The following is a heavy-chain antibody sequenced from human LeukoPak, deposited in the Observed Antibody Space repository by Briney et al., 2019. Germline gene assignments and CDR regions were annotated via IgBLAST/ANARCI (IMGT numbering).Heavy chain of an antibody. CDR3: AKPLDSSGYYATRGSSIDY. D-gene: IGHD3-22*01. CDR2: ISGSGGST. CDR1: GFTSSSYA. J-gene: IGHJ4*02. Sequence: PGGSLRLSCAASGFTSSSYAMSWVRQAPGKGLEWVSAISGSGGSTYYADSVKGRFTISRDNSKNTLYLQMNSLRAEDTAVYYCAKPLDSSGYYATRGSSIDYWGQGTLVTVSS. V-gene: IGHV3-23*01.